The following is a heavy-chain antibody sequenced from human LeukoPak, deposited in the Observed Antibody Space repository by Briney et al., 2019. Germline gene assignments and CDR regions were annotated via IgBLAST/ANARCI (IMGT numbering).Heavy chain of an antibody. CDR3: ARDHHRRLYDSQARDTFDI. J-gene: IGHJ3*02. V-gene: IGHV3-48*03. D-gene: IGHD3-22*01. CDR2: ISSSGSTI. Sequence: GGSLRLSCAASGFTFSSYEMNWVRQAPGKGLEWVSYISSSGSTIYYADSVKGRFAISKDNAKNSLYLQMNSLRAEDTAVYYCARDHHRRLYDSQARDTFDIWGQGTMVTVSS. CDR1: GFTFSSYE.